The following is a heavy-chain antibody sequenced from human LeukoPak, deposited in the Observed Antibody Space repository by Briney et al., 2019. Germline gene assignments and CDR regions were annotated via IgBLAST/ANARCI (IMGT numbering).Heavy chain of an antibody. Sequence: GSLRLSCAASGFTFSTYTMYWVRHPPGKRLEWVSIIGSSGGGIHYADSVKGRFTISRDNSKNALYLQMNSLRVEDTAVYYCAIDPNWGTHSWGQGVLVTVSS. CDR3: AIDPNWGTHS. V-gene: IGHV3-23*01. D-gene: IGHD7-27*01. J-gene: IGHJ4*02. CDR1: GFTFSTYT. CDR2: IGSSGGGI.